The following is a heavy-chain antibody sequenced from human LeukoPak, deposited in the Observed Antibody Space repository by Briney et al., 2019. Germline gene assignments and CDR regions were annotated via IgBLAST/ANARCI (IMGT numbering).Heavy chain of an antibody. CDR2: INPSGGST. J-gene: IGHJ6*03. V-gene: IGHV1-46*01. CDR1: GYTFTSYY. CDR3: ARAGLVRGVIINYYYYYMDV. D-gene: IGHD3-10*01. Sequence: ASVKVSCKASGYTFTSYYMHWVRQAPGQGLEWMGIINPSGGSTSYAQKFQGRVTMTRDTSTSTVYMELSSLRSEDTAVYYCARAGLVRGVIINYYYYYMDVWGKGTTVTISS.